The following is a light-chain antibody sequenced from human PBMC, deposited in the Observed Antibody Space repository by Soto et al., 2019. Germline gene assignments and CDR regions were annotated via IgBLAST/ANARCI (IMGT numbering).Light chain of an antibody. J-gene: IGLJ1*01. CDR3: CSYTSSSTSV. Sequence: QSVLTQPASVSGSPGQSITISCTGTSSDVGGYDYVSWYQQHPGKAPKLMIYEVSNRPSGVSDRFSGSKSANTASLTISGLQPEDEADYYCCSYTSSSTSVFGTGTKVTVL. CDR1: SSDVGGYDY. CDR2: EVS. V-gene: IGLV2-14*01.